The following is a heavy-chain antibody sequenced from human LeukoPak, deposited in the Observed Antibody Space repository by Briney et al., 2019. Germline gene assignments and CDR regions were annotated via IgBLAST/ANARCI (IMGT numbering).Heavy chain of an antibody. CDR2: ISWNSGSI. V-gene: IGHV3-48*04. D-gene: IGHD3-10*01. J-gene: IGHJ3*02. CDR1: GFTVSSNY. Sequence: GGSLRLSCAASGFTVSSNYMSWVRQAPGKGLEWVSGISWNSGSIGYADSVKGRFTISRDNAKNSLYLQMNSLRAEDTAVYYCARALITMVRGVISNDAFDIWGQGTMVTVSS. CDR3: ARALITMVRGVISNDAFDI.